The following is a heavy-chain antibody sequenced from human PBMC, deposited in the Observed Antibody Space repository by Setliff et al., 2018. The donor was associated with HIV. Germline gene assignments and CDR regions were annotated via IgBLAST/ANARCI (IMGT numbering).Heavy chain of an antibody. Sequence: SETLSLTCTVSGDSISSGSYYWSWIRQHPEKGLEWIGYIYFTGKTYYNPSLKSRVSISVDTSKDQFSLKLSSVTAADTAVYYCTRTNPLAAPPFDFWGQGTLVTVSS. J-gene: IGHJ4*02. CDR2: IYFTGKT. D-gene: IGHD6-13*01. CDR3: TRTNPLAAPPFDF. V-gene: IGHV4-31*03. CDR1: GDSISSGSYY.